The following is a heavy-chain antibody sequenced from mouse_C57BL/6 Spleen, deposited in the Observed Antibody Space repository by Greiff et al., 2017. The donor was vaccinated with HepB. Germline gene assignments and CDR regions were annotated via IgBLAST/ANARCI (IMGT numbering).Heavy chain of an antibody. CDR1: GYSFTDYN. D-gene: IGHD1-1*01. Sequence: VHMKQSGPELVKPGASVKISCKASGYSFTDYNMNWVKQSNGKSLEWIGVINPNYGTTSYNQKFKGKATLTVDQSSSTAYMQLNSLTSEDSAVYYCAISLYYYGSSYGYWGQGTTLTVSS. CDR3: AISLYYYGSSYGY. V-gene: IGHV1-39*01. CDR2: INPNYGTT. J-gene: IGHJ2*01.